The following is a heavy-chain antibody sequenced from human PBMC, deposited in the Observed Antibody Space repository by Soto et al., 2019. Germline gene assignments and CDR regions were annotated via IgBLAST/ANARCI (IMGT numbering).Heavy chain of an antibody. CDR1: GFTFSSYG. CDR2: ISYDGSNK. J-gene: IGHJ4*02. D-gene: IGHD1-26*01. CDR3: AKEVGAAVY. V-gene: IGHV3-30*18. Sequence: QVQLVESGGGVVQPGRSLRLSCAASGFTFSSYGMHWVRQAPGKGLEWVAVISYDGSNKYYADSVKGRFTISRDNSKNTLYLQMNSLRAEDTAVYYCAKEVGAAVYWGQGTLVTVSS.